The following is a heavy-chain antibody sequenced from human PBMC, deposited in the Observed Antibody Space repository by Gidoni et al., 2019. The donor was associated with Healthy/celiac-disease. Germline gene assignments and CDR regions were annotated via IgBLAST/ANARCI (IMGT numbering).Heavy chain of an antibody. CDR3: AKWLGGSSWDYYYGMDV. CDR2: ISWNSGSI. D-gene: IGHD6-13*01. V-gene: IGHV3-9*01. Sequence: EVQLVESGGGLVQPGRSLRLSCAASGFTFDDYAMHWGRQAPGKGLEWVSGISWNSGSIGYADSVKGRFTTSRDNAKNSLYLQMNSLRAEDTALYYCAKWLGGSSWDYYYGMDVWGQGTTVTVSS. J-gene: IGHJ6*02. CDR1: GFTFDDYA.